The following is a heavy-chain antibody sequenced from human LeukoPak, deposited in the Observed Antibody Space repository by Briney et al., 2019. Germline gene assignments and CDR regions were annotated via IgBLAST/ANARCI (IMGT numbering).Heavy chain of an antibody. Sequence: TASETLSLTWTVSGGSISSGDYYWSWIRQHPGKGLEWIGYVFYSGSTYYNPSLKSRVTISVDTSKNQFSLKLSSVTAADTAVYYCARDPTSYGDYGKDVWGQGTTVTVSS. D-gene: IGHD4-17*01. CDR3: ARDPTSYGDYGKDV. J-gene: IGHJ6*02. CDR1: GGSISSGDYY. CDR2: VFYSGST. V-gene: IGHV4-31*02.